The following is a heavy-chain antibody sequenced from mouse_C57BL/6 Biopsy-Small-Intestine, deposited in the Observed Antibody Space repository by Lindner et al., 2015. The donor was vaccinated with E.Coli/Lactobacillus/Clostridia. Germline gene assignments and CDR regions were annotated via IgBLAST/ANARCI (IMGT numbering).Heavy chain of an antibody. J-gene: IGHJ4*01. CDR1: GYTLTELS. CDR3: ATDQYYCSGGNCGRIHDS. CDR2: LDPEDGEK. V-gene: IGHV1-18*01. Sequence: SVKVSCKVSGYTLTELSTHWVRQAPGKGLEWMGGLDPEDGEKIYAQKFLGRVTMTEDTSTDTAYMELSGLRSEDTAVYYCATDQYYCSGGNCGRIHDSWGQGTLVTVSS. D-gene: IGHD1-1*02.